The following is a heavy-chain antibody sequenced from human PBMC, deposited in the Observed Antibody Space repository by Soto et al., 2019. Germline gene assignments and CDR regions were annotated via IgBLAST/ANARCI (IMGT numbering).Heavy chain of an antibody. CDR3: ARRASR. CDR1: GFTFSSSE. J-gene: IGHJ3*01. CDR2: IHPSGQPI. V-gene: IGHV3-48*03. Sequence: EVQLVESGGGLVQPGGSLRLSCAVSGFTFSSSEMYWVRQAPGKGLEWISYIHPSGQPIFYADSVKGRFTISRDNANNSLFLQMNRLRAEGTAFYYCARRASRWGQGTMVTVSS. D-gene: IGHD5-12*01.